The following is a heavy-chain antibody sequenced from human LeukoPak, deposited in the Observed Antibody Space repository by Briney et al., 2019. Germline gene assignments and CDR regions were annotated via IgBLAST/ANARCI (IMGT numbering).Heavy chain of an antibody. V-gene: IGHV4-30-4*01. D-gene: IGHD3-10*01. CDR3: ARGRGVVRGVIEGWLDP. J-gene: IGHJ5*02. CDR1: GGSISSGDYY. CDR2: IYYSGST. Sequence: SETLSLTCTVSGGSISSGDYYWSWIRQPPGKGLEWIGYIYYSGSTYYNPSLKSRVTISVDTSKNQFSLKLSSVTAADTAVYYCARGRGVVRGVIEGWLDPWGQGTLVTVSS.